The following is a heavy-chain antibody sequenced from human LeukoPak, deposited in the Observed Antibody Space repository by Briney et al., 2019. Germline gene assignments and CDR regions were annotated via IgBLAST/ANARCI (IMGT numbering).Heavy chain of an antibody. V-gene: IGHV3-74*01. Sequence: GSLRLSCAASGFPFSSYWMHWVRQAPGKGLVWVSRINSDGSSTSYADSVKGRFTISRDNAKNTLYLQMNSLRAEDTAVYYCARSGRYYYYGMDVWGQGTTVTVSS. CDR3: ARSGRYYYYGMDV. CDR1: GFPFSSYW. J-gene: IGHJ6*02. CDR2: INSDGSST. D-gene: IGHD1-26*01.